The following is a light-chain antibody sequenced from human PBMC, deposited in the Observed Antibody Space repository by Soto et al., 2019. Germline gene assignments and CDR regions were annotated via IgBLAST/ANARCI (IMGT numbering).Light chain of an antibody. J-gene: IGKJ5*01. V-gene: IGKV3-15*01. CDR3: QQYNNWPAIT. CDR2: GAS. Sequence: ILMTQAPATLSSSACGKTTLSGSPSQSVDSNLAWYQQKPGQAPRLLIYGASTRATGISARFSGSGSGTEFTLTICRLQSEDFAVYYCQQYNNWPAITFGQGTRLEIK. CDR1: QSVDSN.